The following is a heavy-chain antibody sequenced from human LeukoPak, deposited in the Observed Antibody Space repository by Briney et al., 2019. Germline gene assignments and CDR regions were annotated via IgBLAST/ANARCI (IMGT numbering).Heavy chain of an antibody. CDR2: IYYGGNT. CDR1: GGSISSDDYY. Sequence: SQTLSLTCTVSGGSISSDDYYWSWIRQHPGKGPEWIGYIYYGGNTYYNPSLKSRATISLETSKNKFSLKLSSVTAADTAVYYCASGGALIATLAYWGQGILVTVSS. V-gene: IGHV4-31*03. J-gene: IGHJ4*02. CDR3: ASGGALIATLAY. D-gene: IGHD2-21*01.